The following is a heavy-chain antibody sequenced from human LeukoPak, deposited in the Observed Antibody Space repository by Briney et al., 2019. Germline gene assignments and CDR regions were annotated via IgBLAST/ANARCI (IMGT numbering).Heavy chain of an antibody. CDR1: GFTFSSYW. J-gene: IGHJ4*01. CDR3: ERDGFYCSGGSCYSDY. CDR2: IKQDGSEE. Sequence: PGGSLRLSCAASGFTFSSYWMSWVRQAPGKGLEWVANIKQDGSEEYYVDSVKGRFTISRDNAKNSLYLQMNSLRAEDTALYYCERDGFYCSGGSCYSDYWGQGTLVTVSS. D-gene: IGHD2-15*01. V-gene: IGHV3-7*01.